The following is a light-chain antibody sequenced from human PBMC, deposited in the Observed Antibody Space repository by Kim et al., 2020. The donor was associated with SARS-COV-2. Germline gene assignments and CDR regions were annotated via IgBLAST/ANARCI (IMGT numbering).Light chain of an antibody. CDR3: QKYNTVPWT. Sequence: ASVGDRVTITCRASQDISNNLAWYQQKPGKVPKLLISAASILQSGVSSRFSGSGSGTDFTLTISSLQPEDVATYYCQKYNTVPWTFGQGTKVDIK. J-gene: IGKJ1*01. CDR2: AAS. CDR1: QDISNN. V-gene: IGKV1-27*01.